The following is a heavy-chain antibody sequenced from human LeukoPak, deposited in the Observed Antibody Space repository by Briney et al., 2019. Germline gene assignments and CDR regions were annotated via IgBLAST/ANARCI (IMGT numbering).Heavy chain of an antibody. CDR1: GFTCSSYS. CDR2: ISSSSSYI. J-gene: IGHJ4*02. CDR3: ARGEPYYYDSSGYPEPDFDY. D-gene: IGHD3-22*01. V-gene: IGHV3-21*01. Sequence: GSLRLSCAASGFTCSSYSMNWVRQAPGKGLEWVSSISSSSSYIYYADSVKGRFTISRDNAKNSLYLQMNSLRAEDTAVYYCARGEPYYYDSSGYPEPDFDYWGQGTLVTVSS.